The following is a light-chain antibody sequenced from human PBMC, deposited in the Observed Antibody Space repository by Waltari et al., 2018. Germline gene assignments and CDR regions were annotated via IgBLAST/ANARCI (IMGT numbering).Light chain of an antibody. Sequence: EIVMTQSPATLAVSPGVRVTLSCRASRNVRTNLAWYQHKPGQTPRLLISGASTRALGVPDRFSGAWSGTDFTLTISSLRSEDFAVYYCQQYDDSSPWTFGQGTKVEIK. CDR2: GAS. J-gene: IGKJ1*01. CDR3: QQYDDSSPWT. CDR1: RNVRTN. V-gene: IGKV3-15*01.